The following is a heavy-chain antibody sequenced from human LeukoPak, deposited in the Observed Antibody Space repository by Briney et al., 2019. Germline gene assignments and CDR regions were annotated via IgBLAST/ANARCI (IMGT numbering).Heavy chain of an antibody. CDR2: MKYDGSEK. V-gene: IGHV3-7*05. CDR3: AREGTITAYNFDY. J-gene: IGHJ4*02. Sequence: GGSLRLSCAASGFTFSNYWMSWVREAPGKGLEWVANMKYDGSEKYYVDSVRGRFTISRDNAGNSLFLQMNSLRAGDTAVYYCAREGTITAYNFDYWGQGTPVTVSS. CDR1: GFTFSNYW. D-gene: IGHD5-12*01.